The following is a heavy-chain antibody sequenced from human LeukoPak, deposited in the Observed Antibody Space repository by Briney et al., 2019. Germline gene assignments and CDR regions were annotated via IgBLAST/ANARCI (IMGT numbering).Heavy chain of an antibody. CDR3: ATSHCSSTSCYSLDI. CDR2: IYYSGST. D-gene: IGHD2-2*01. Sequence: PSQTLSLTCTVSGGSISSDDFYWSWIRQTPGKGLEWIGNIYYSGSTYYNPSLKSRVTVSVDTSKNQFSLKLSSVTAADTAVYYCATSHCSSTSCYSLDIWGQGTMVTVSS. V-gene: IGHV4-30-4*08. J-gene: IGHJ3*02. CDR1: GGSISSDDFY.